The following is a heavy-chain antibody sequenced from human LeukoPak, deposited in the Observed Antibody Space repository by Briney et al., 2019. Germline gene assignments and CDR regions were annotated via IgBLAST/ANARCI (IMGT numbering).Heavy chain of an antibody. CDR3: TRLIQGTEESFDI. Sequence: GGSLRPSCAASGFTFSSYAMSWVRQAPGKGLKWVSAISGSGGSTYYADSVKGRFTISRDNSKNTLYLQMNSLKTEDTAVYYCTRLIQGTEESFDIWGQGTMVTVSS. J-gene: IGHJ3*02. D-gene: IGHD2-21*01. CDR1: GFTFSSYA. CDR2: ISGSGGST. V-gene: IGHV3-23*01.